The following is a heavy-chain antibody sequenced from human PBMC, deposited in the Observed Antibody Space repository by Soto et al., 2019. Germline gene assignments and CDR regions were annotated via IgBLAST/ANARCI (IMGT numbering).Heavy chain of an antibody. V-gene: IGHV2-5*02. CDR3: AHSRCGGDCHRSYSSPYYYGMDV. CDR2: IYWDGDK. Sequence: QITLKESGPTLVKPTQTLTLTCTFSGFSLNTGGLGVGWIRQPPGKALEWLALIYWDGDKRYSPPLKSRLSITKDTSNNQVVLTMTDMDPVDTGTYYCAHSRCGGDCHRSYSSPYYYGMDVWGQGTTVTVSS. D-gene: IGHD2-21*02. J-gene: IGHJ6*02. CDR1: GFSLNTGGLG.